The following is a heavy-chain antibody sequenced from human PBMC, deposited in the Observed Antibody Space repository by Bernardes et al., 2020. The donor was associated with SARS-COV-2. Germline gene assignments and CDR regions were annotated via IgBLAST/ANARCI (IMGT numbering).Heavy chain of an antibody. Sequence: ASVKVSCKASGYIFTDYFIHWVRQAPGQRLEWMGWINPNTGGMNYVQKFQGRVTMTRDTSITTAYMELSWLGSDDTAIYYCARTRTTISTTGIPVDYWGQGTLVTVSS. CDR3: ARTRTTISTTGIPVDY. D-gene: IGHD2-21*02. CDR2: INPNTGGM. V-gene: IGHV1-2*02. CDR1: GYIFTDYF. J-gene: IGHJ4*02.